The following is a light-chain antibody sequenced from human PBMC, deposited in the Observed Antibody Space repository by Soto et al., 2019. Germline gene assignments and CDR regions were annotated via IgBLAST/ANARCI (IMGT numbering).Light chain of an antibody. Sequence: EIVMTQSPATLSVSPGDRATLSCRASQSISSNLAWYQQKPGQAPRLLMFRTSSRATGFPARFSGSGSGTEFNLTISSLQSEDSAVYYCQQYNDLWTFXQGTKVDIK. CDR1: QSISSN. CDR2: RTS. J-gene: IGKJ1*01. CDR3: QQYNDLWT. V-gene: IGKV3-15*01.